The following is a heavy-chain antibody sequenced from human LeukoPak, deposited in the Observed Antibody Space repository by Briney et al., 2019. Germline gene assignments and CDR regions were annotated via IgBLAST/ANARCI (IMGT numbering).Heavy chain of an antibody. D-gene: IGHD5-18*01. CDR2: MNPNSGNT. V-gene: IGHV1-8*03. J-gene: IGHJ4*02. CDR3: ARGRGYSYGNFDY. CDR1: GYTFTSYD. Sequence: ASVTVSCKASGYTFTSYDINWVRQATGQGLEWMGWMNPNSGNTGYAHKFQGRVTITRNTSISTAYMELSSLRSEDTAVYYCARGRGYSYGNFDYWGQGTLVTVSS.